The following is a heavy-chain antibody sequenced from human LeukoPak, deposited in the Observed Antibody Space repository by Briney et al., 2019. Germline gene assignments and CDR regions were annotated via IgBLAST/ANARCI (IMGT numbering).Heavy chain of an antibody. V-gene: IGHV3-30*04. CDR3: ARDLTTQNAFDI. D-gene: IGHD4-11*01. J-gene: IGHJ3*02. CDR1: GFTFSSYA. CDR2: ISYDGSNK. Sequence: GGSLRLSCAASGFTFSSYAMHWVRQAPGKGLEWVAVISYDGSNKYYADSVKGRCTISRDNSKNTLYLQMNSLRAEDTAVYYCARDLTTQNAFDIWGQGTMVTVSS.